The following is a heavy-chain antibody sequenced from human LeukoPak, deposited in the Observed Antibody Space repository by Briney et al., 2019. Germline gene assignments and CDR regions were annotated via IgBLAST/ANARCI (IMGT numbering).Heavy chain of an antibody. CDR2: IYPSDSDT. CDR3: ARLGELSFDY. Sequence: GESLKISCKNSGYSFTSYWIGWVRQMRGKGLECMGIIYPSDSDTRYSPSFHGQVTISADKSISTAYLQWSSLKASDTAMYYCARLGELSFDYWGQGTLVTVSS. D-gene: IGHD3-10*01. V-gene: IGHV5-51*01. J-gene: IGHJ4*02. CDR1: GYSFTSYW.